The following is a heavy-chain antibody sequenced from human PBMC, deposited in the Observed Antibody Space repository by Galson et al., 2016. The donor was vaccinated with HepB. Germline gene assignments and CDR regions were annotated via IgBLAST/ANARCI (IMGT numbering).Heavy chain of an antibody. CDR2: VSGHNGNI. V-gene: IGHV1-18*01. Sequence: SVKVSCKASGYTFTTFGVSWVRQAPGQGLEWMGWVSGHNGNINYAQKFQGRVSMTTDTSTSTAYMELRSLRSDDTAVYYCARDQWYFYDSSAQVGVDPWGPGTLVAV. CDR3: ARDQWYFYDSSAQVGVDP. CDR1: GYTFTTFG. J-gene: IGHJ5*02. D-gene: IGHD3-22*01.